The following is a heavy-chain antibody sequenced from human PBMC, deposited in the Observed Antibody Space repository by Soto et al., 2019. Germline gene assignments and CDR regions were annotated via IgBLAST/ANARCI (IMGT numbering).Heavy chain of an antibody. Sequence: QLRLQESGSGLVKPSQTLSLTCTVSGGSLSSGSFSWGWIRQPPGKGLEWIGYINYSGSTYYNPSLRRRVTISQDMSTNHFALKMGSVPAADTAVYYCARGGGSTDYVANYYFDYWGRGTLVTVSS. D-gene: IGHD4-17*01. CDR3: ARGGGSTDYVANYYFDY. V-gene: IGHV4-30-2*01. J-gene: IGHJ4*02. CDR2: INYSGST. CDR1: GGSLSSGSFS.